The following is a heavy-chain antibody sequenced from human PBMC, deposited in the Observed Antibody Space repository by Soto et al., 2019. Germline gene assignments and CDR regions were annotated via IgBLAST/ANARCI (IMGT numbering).Heavy chain of an antibody. CDR3: AKSTVLKNWFDP. D-gene: IGHD4-4*01. Sequence: EVQLVESGGGLVQPGRSLRLSCAASGFTFDDYAMHWVRQAPGKGLEWVSGISWNSGSIGYADSVKGRFTISRDNAKNFLYLQMNSLRAEDTALYYCAKSTVLKNWFDPWGQGTLVTVSS. V-gene: IGHV3-9*01. CDR2: ISWNSGSI. CDR1: GFTFDDYA. J-gene: IGHJ5*02.